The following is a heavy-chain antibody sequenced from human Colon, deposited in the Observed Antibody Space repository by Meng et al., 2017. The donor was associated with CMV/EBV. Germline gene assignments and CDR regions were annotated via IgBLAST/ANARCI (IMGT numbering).Heavy chain of an antibody. CDR1: WFSLSTIGMG. CDR2: IYWDDDK. CDR3: AHRPYGSGSYFFDY. Sequence: NTLKCSRPHLVKPTQPLTLTCAFSWFSLSTIGMGVGWIRQPPGKALEWLGVIYWDDDKRYSPSLKSRLTITKDTSKNQVVLTMTNLDPLDTATYYCAHRPYGSGSYFFDYWGQGTLVTVSS. D-gene: IGHD3-10*01. V-gene: IGHV2-5*02. J-gene: IGHJ4*02.